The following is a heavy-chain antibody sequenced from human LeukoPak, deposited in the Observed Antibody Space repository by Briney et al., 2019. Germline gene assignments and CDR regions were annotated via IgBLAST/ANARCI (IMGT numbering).Heavy chain of an antibody. Sequence: PGESLKISCRGSGYRFTTYWIGWVRQMPGKGPEWMGIIYPGDSDTRYNPSFQGQVTISADKSISTAYLQWSSLKPSDTAMYYCARETSGDYWGQGTLVTVSS. V-gene: IGHV5-51*01. CDR2: IYPGDSDT. CDR3: ARETSGDY. CDR1: GYRFTTYW. J-gene: IGHJ4*02.